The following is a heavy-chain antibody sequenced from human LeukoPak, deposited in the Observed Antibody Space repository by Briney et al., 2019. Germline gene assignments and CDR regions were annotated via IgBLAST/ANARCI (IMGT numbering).Heavy chain of an antibody. J-gene: IGHJ4*02. CDR1: GFSIGTYC. V-gene: IGHV3-7*02. D-gene: IGHD6-19*01. CDR3: VRVIGKYSSGWYLDL. CDR2: IREDGTEK. Sequence: PGGSLRLSCAASGFSIGTYCLSWVRQAPGKGLEYVATIREDGTEKHYVDSVKGRFTISRDNAKNSLYLQMNSLRAEDTAVYFCVRVIGKYSSGWYLDLWGQGTLVTVSS.